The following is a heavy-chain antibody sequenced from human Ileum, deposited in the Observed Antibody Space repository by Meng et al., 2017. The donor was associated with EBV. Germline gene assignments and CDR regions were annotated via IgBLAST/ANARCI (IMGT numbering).Heavy chain of an antibody. V-gene: IGHV4-34*02. CDR2: INHSGNT. CDR1: GGLCSGYY. J-gene: IGHJ5*02. CDR3: AREARSSGYHPGIGP. Sequence: QLRLRQVGAGLFKPSGARSLSCAVYGGLCSGYYWSAIRPSPGKGLEWMGEINHSGNTNHNTSLKSRVTISVDTSKNQFYLKLTSVPAADTAVYYRAREARSSGYHPGIGPWGQGPLVTVSS. D-gene: IGHD3-22*01.